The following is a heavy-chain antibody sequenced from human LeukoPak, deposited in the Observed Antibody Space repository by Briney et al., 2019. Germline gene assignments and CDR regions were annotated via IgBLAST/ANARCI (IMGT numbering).Heavy chain of an antibody. CDR3: ARKSSGWYRSHFDY. CDR1: GGSISSYY. Sequence: SETLSLTCTVSGGSISSYYWSWIRQPPGKGLEWIGEINHSGSTNYNPSLKSRVTISVDTSKNQFSLKLSSVTAADTAVYYCARKSSGWYRSHFDYWGQGTLVTVSS. J-gene: IGHJ4*02. D-gene: IGHD6-19*01. V-gene: IGHV4-34*01. CDR2: INHSGST.